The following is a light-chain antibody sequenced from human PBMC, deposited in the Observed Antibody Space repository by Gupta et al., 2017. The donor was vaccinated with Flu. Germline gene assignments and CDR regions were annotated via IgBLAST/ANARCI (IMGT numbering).Light chain of an antibody. V-gene: IGKV1-39*01. J-gene: IGKJ2*01. CDR3: HQNYSNPLYT. Sequence: SSLFASVGDSVTTSCRASQSIIIYLIWYQQKPGDAPQLLIFSAASMQSGGPSGIISGGSGTKFSLTIISRQPEDFSAYYYHQNYSNPLYTFGQGTKLEFK. CDR2: SAA. CDR1: QSIIIY.